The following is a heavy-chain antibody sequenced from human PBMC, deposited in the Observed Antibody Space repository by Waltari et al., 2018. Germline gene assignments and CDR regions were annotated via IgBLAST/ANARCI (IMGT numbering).Heavy chain of an antibody. CDR2: LIPIFLTA. CDR3: ADCGGDCPH. Sequence: QVQLVQSGAEVRKPGSSVKVSCKTSGGTFSRFSISWVRLAPGQGLEWMGGLIPIFLTANYAQKFEGRLTIDADEATSTVYMELSGLTSDDTAVYYCADCGGDCPHWGQGTLVTGSS. CDR1: GGTFSRFS. D-gene: IGHD2-21*01. V-gene: IGHV1-69*01. J-gene: IGHJ4*02.